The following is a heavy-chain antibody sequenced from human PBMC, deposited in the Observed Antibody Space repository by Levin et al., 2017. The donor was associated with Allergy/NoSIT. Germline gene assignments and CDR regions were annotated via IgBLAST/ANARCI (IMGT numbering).Heavy chain of an antibody. J-gene: IGHJ4*02. D-gene: IGHD1-14*01. Sequence: GGSLRLSCVASGFTFSSYAMSWVRQAPGKGLEWLSIFSGSGGTTSYADSVKGRFTISRDNSKNTLFLQMNSLRAEDTAVYYCAKKGGTGTNYYVDYWGQGTLVTVSS. CDR2: FSGSGGTT. CDR3: AKKGGTGTNYYVDY. V-gene: IGHV3-23*01. CDR1: GFTFSSYA.